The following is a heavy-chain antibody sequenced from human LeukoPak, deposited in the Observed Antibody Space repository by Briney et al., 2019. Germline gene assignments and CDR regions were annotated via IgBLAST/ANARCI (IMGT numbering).Heavy chain of an antibody. D-gene: IGHD5-18*01. CDR3: ARDEYSYAKRRNNWFDP. J-gene: IGHJ5*02. CDR2: ISAYNGNT. V-gene: IGHV1-18*01. CDR1: GYTFISYG. Sequence: ASVKVSCKASGYTFISYGISWVRQAPGQGLEWIGWISAYNGNTNYAQKLQGRVTMTTDTSTSTAYMELRSLRSDDTAVYYCARDEYSYAKRRNNWFDPWGRGTLVTVSS.